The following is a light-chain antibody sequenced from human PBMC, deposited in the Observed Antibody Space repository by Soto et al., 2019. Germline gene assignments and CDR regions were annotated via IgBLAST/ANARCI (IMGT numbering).Light chain of an antibody. Sequence: EIVMTQSPATLSVSPGERATLSCRASQSVSSNLAWYQQKPGQAPRLLIYGASTRATGIPARFSGSGSGTEFTLTISSLQSEDFAVDYCQQYNNWPITFGQGPRLEIK. V-gene: IGKV3-15*01. CDR1: QSVSSN. CDR2: GAS. J-gene: IGKJ5*01. CDR3: QQYNNWPIT.